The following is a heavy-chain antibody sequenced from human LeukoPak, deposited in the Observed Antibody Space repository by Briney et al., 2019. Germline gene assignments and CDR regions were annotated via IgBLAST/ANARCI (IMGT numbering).Heavy chain of an antibody. CDR1: GYILTAYY. D-gene: IGHD6-19*01. J-gene: IGHJ5*02. Sequence: ASVKVSCKASGYILTAYYMHWVRQAPGQGLEWMGWINPNSGDTSYAQKFQGRVTMTRDTSISTAYMELSRLRSDDTAVYYCARDSSGWDNWFDPWGQGTLVTVSS. V-gene: IGHV1-2*02. CDR2: INPNSGDT. CDR3: ARDSSGWDNWFDP.